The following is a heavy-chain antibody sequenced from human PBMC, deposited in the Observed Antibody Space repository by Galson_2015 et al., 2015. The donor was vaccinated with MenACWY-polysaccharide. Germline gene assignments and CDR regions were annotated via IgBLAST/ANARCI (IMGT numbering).Heavy chain of an antibody. Sequence: LSLTCTVTGGSLSSDFWSWFRQSPGKGLEWIGYIRYSGTTNYNPSLKSRVTISIDTSERQFSLRLTSVSAADTALYYCARIPWCGGGCSFGWFDPWGQGTLVTVSS. D-gene: IGHD2-21*02. J-gene: IGHJ5*01. CDR2: IRYSGTT. CDR1: GGSLSSDF. V-gene: IGHV4-59*01. CDR3: ARIPWCGGGCSFGWFDP.